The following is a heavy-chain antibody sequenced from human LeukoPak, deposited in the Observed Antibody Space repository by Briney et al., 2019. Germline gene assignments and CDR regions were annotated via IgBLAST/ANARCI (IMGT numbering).Heavy chain of an antibody. Sequence: PGGSLRLSCAASGFTFSSYAMSWVSQASGKGLEWVSVIYSGDNTYYADSVKGRFTISRDNSKNTLYLQMNSLRAEDTAVYYCARLYCSTISCPHYYYWYFDLWGRGTLVTVSS. CDR1: GFTFSSYA. J-gene: IGHJ2*01. V-gene: IGHV3-23*03. CDR2: IYSGDNT. D-gene: IGHD2-2*01. CDR3: ARLYCSTISCPHYYYWYFDL.